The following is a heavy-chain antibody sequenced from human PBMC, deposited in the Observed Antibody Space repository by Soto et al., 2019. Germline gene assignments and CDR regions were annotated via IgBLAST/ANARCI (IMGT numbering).Heavy chain of an antibody. CDR3: AGHRRGGEFDPFAAHDF. CDR2: ISDDGNNK. V-gene: IGHV3-30-3*01. CDR1: GFTFNSYA. Sequence: GGSLRLSCAASGFTFNSYAMHWVRQAPGKGLEWVAVISDDGNNKYYADSVKGRFTISRDNSKNTLYLQMNSLRAEDTAVYYCAGHRRGGEFDPFAAHDFWGQGTLVTVS. J-gene: IGHJ4*02. D-gene: IGHD2-15*01.